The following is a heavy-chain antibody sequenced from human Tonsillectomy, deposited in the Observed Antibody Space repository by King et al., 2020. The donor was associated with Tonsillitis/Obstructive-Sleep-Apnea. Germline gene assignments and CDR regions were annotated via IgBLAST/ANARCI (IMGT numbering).Heavy chain of an antibody. V-gene: IGHV1-2*02. CDR1: GYTFTGYY. CDR3: TRRTVTDGFDY. D-gene: IGHD4-17*01. CDR2: INPNNGGT. J-gene: IGHJ4*02. Sequence: QVQLVESGAEVKKPGASGKVSCKASGYTFTGYYINWVRQAPGQGLEWMGWINPNNGGTKYAQKFQGRVTVTRDTSISTAYMELSSLRSDDTAVYFCTRRTVTDGFDYWGQGTLVTVSS.